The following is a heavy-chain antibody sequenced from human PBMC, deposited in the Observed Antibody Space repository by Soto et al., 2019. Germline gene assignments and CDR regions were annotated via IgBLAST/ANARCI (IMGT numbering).Heavy chain of an antibody. D-gene: IGHD3-10*01. CDR3: AGDAGYGSANSVNHYLEY. Sequence: EVQLVASGGGLVQPGGSLRLSCAASGFTFGIYWRSWVRQAPGKGLEWVATLKFDSSEKKYVDSVKGRFTMSRDNSQPSLYLQMDSLRSEDTALYYCAGDAGYGSANSVNHYLEYWGHGTLVTGSP. V-gene: IGHV3-7*01. CDR2: LKFDSSEK. J-gene: IGHJ4*01. CDR1: GFTFGIYW.